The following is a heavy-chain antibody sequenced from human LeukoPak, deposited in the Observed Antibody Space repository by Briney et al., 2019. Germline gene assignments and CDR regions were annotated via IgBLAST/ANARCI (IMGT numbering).Heavy chain of an antibody. D-gene: IGHD2-2*01. CDR2: ISSSSSYI. J-gene: IGHJ4*02. CDR1: GFTFSSYA. Sequence: PGGSLRLSCAASGFTFSSYAMSWVRQAPGKGLEWVSSISSSSSYIYYADSVKGRFTISRDNAKNSLYLQMNSLRAEDTAVYYCARGEGSSTSCIDYWGQGTLVTVSS. CDR3: ARGEGSSTSCIDY. V-gene: IGHV3-21*01.